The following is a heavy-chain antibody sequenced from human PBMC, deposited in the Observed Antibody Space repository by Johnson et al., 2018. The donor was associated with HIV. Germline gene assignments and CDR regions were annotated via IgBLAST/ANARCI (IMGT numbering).Heavy chain of an antibody. D-gene: IGHD3-3*01. CDR2: VYSDGNT. Sequence: MQLVESGGGMVQPGGSLRLSCAASGLTVSTNYMSWVRQAPGRGLEWVSVVYSDGNTYYADSVKDRFTISRDNSKNTLYLQMNSLRAEAPALYYCAKDIGYNFWSGYYKHGDGPPHAFDIWGQGTMVTVSS. J-gene: IGHJ3*02. CDR1: GLTVSTNY. CDR3: AKDIGYNFWSGYYKHGDGPPHAFDI. V-gene: IGHV3-66*01.